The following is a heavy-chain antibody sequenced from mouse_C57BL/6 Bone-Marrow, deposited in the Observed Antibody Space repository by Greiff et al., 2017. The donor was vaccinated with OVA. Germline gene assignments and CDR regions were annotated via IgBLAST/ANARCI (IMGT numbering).Heavy chain of an antibody. CDR2: IWSGGST. V-gene: IGHV2-2*01. CDR1: GFSLTSYG. Sequence: QVHVKQSGPGLVQPSQSLSITCTVSGFSLTSYGVHWVRQSPGKGLEWLGVIWSGGSTDYNAAFISRLSISKDNSKSQVFFKMNSLQADDTAIYYCARGSSFAYWGQGTLVTVSA. CDR3: ARGSSFAY. D-gene: IGHD1-1*01. J-gene: IGHJ3*01.